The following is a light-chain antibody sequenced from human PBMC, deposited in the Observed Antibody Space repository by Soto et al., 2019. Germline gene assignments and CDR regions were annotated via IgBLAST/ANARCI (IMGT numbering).Light chain of an antibody. CDR2: EVS. CDR3: SSYTSSSTRVV. J-gene: IGLJ2*01. Sequence: QSALTQPASVSGSPGQSITISCTGTSSDVGGYNYVSWYQQHPGKAPKLMIYEVSNRPSGVSNRFSGSKSGNRASLTISGLQAEDEADYYCSSYTSSSTRVVCGVGTQLTVL. CDR1: SSDVGGYNY. V-gene: IGLV2-14*01.